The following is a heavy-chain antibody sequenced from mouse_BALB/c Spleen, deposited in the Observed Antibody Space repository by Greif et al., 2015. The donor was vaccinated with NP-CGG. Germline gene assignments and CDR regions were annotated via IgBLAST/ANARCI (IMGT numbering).Heavy chain of an antibody. V-gene: IGHV5-4*02. CDR2: ISDGGSYT. CDR3: ANSYYDYDGGFAY. CDR1: GFTFSDYY. Sequence: EVQLQQSGGGLVKPGGSLKLSCAASGFTFSDYYMYWVRQTPEKRLEWVATISDGGSYTYYPDSVKGRFTISRDNAKNNLYLQMSSLKSEDTAMYYCANSYYDYDGGFAYWGQGTLVTVSA. J-gene: IGHJ3*01. D-gene: IGHD2-4*01.